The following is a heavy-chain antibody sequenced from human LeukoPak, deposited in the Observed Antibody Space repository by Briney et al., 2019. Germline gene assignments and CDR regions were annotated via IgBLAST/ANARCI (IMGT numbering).Heavy chain of an antibody. D-gene: IGHD4-23*01. CDR3: ARSIGGNTHFDY. J-gene: IGHJ4*02. CDR2: ISYDGSNK. Sequence: GGSLRLSCAASGFTFSSYAMHWVRQAPGKGLEWVAVISYDGSNKYYADSVKGRFTISRDNSKNTLYLQMNSLRAEDTAVYYCARSIGGNTHFDYWGQGTLVTVSS. CDR1: GFTFSSYA. V-gene: IGHV3-30-3*01.